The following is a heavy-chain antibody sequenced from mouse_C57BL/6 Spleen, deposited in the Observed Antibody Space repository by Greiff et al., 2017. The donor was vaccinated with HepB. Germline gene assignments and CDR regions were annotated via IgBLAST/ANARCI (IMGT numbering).Heavy chain of an antibody. CDR2: ISSGSSTI. CDR1: GFTFSDYG. CDR3: ARAATERDYAMDY. Sequence: EVMLVESGGGLVKPGGSLKLSCAASGFTFSDYGMHWVRQAPEKGLEWVAYISSGSSTIYYADTVKGRFTISRDNAKNTLFLQMTSLRSEDTAMYYCARAATERDYAMDYWGQGTSVTVSS. V-gene: IGHV5-17*01. J-gene: IGHJ4*01. D-gene: IGHD1-2*01.